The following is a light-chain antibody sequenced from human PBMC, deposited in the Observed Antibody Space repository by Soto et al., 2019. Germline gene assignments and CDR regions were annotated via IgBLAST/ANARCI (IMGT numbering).Light chain of an antibody. Sequence: DVQMTQSPSSLSASIGDRVTLTCRASQNIAEFLNWYQVKSDKGPKLLIYGTSTLQSGVPSRFSGGGSGTEFTLTISNLLPDDFAVYYCQQFYSPVLSFGGGTRVELK. J-gene: IGKJ4*01. CDR2: GTS. CDR3: QQFYSPVLS. V-gene: IGKV1-39*01. CDR1: QNIAEF.